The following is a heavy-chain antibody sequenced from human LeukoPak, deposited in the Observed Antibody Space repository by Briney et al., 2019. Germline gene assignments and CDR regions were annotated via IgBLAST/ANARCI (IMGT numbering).Heavy chain of an antibody. CDR3: ARSYYGSGSSVYFDY. CDR1: GCSFTSYW. D-gene: IGHD3-10*01. CDR2: ISPGDSDT. Sequence: GGSLKISLHGPGCSFTSYWIGLVRPMPGKGLEWVGIISPGDSDTRYSPSFQGQVTISADKSISTAYLQWSSLKASDTAMYYCARSYYGSGSSVYFDYWGQGTLVTVSS. J-gene: IGHJ4*02. V-gene: IGHV5-51*01.